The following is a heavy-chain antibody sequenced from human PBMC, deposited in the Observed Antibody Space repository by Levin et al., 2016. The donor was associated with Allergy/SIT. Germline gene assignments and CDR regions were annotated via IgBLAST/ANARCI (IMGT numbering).Heavy chain of an antibody. CDR1: GGSISSGGYS. Sequence: TLSLTCAVSGGSISSGGYSWSWIRQPPGKGLEWIGYIYHSGSTYYNPSLKSRVTISVDRSKNQFSLKLSSVTAADTAVYYCARSKTMVRGVTDAFDIWGQGTMVTVSS. V-gene: IGHV4-30-2*01. D-gene: IGHD3-10*01. J-gene: IGHJ3*02. CDR2: IYHSGST. CDR3: ARSKTMVRGVTDAFDI.